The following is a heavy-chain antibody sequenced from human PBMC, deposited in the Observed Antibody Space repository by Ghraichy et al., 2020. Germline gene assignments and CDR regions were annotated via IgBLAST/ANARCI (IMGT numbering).Heavy chain of an antibody. CDR1: GFTFSSYA. Sequence: GGSLRLSCAASGFTFSSYAMSWVRQAPGKGLEWVSAISGSGGSTYYADSVKGRFTISRDNSKNTLYLQMNSLRAEDTAVYYCAKDLGTYYYDSSGYYYARYDAFDIWGQGTMVTVSS. V-gene: IGHV3-23*01. J-gene: IGHJ3*02. CDR3: AKDLGTYYYDSSGYYYARYDAFDI. D-gene: IGHD3-22*01. CDR2: ISGSGGST.